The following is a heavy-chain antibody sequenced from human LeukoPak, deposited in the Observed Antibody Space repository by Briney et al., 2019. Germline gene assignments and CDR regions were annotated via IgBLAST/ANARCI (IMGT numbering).Heavy chain of an antibody. V-gene: IGHV4-34*01. Sequence: PSETLSLTCAVYGGSFSGYYWSWIRQPPGKGLEWIGEINHSGSTNYNPSLKSRVTISVDTSKNQFSLKLSSVTAADTAVYYCARSVFIYDSHSSSQYYYYYMDVWGKGTTVTVSS. J-gene: IGHJ6*03. CDR1: GGSFSGYY. CDR3: ARSVFIYDSHSSSQYYYYYMDV. CDR2: INHSGST. D-gene: IGHD6-13*01.